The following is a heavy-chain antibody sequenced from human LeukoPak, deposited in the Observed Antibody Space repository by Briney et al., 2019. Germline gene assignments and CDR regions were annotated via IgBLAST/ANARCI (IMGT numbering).Heavy chain of an antibody. V-gene: IGHV3-30*01. CDR3: ARDDSSGYYFSKY. CDR2: IAYDGSVK. J-gene: IGHJ4*02. CDR1: GFTFSSYS. Sequence: GGSLRLSCAASGFTFSSYSMHWVRQAPGMGLEWVAVIAYDGSVKYYADSVKGRFTISRDNSRNTLYLQMNSLSGEDTAVYYCARDDSSGYYFSKYWGQGTLVTVSS. D-gene: IGHD3-22*01.